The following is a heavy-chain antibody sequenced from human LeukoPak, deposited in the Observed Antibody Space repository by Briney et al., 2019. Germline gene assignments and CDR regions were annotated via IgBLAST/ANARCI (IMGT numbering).Heavy chain of an antibody. CDR2: TYYRSKWYD. Sequence: SQTLSLTCAISGDSVSSNTAAWTWIRQSPSRGLERLGRTYYRSKWYDDYAVSVKSRIIINPDTSKNQFSLQLNSVTPDDTAVYYCAREDPGVVAFDLWGQGTLVTVSS. D-gene: IGHD2-21*01. V-gene: IGHV6-1*01. CDR1: GDSVSSNTAA. CDR3: AREDPGVVAFDL. J-gene: IGHJ4*02.